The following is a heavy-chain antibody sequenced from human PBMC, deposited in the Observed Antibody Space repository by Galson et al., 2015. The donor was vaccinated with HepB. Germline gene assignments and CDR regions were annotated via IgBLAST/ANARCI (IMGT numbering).Heavy chain of an antibody. Sequence: PALVKPTQTLTLTCTFSGFSLSTSGVGVGWIRQPPGKALEWLALIYWDDDKRYSPSLKSRLTITKDTSKNQVVLTMTNMDPVDTATYYCARRPHPTPYDILTGYKNDAFDIWGQGTMVTVSS. CDR3: ARRPHPTPYDILTGYKNDAFDI. CDR2: IYWDDDK. CDR1: GFSLSTSGVG. J-gene: IGHJ3*02. D-gene: IGHD3-9*01. V-gene: IGHV2-5*02.